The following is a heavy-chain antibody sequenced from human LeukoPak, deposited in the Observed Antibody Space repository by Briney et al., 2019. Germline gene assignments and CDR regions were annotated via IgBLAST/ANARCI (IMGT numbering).Heavy chain of an antibody. CDR1: GGSISSYY. CDR2: IYHSGST. D-gene: IGHD3-16*01. J-gene: IGHJ5*02. CDR3: AAAPMGAGWFDP. Sequence: SVTLSLTCTVSGGSISSYYWSWIRQPPGKGLEWIGYIYHSGSTNYNPSLKSRVTISVDTSKNQLSLKLNSVTAADTAVYYCAAAPMGAGWFDPWGQGTLVTVSS. V-gene: IGHV4-59*01.